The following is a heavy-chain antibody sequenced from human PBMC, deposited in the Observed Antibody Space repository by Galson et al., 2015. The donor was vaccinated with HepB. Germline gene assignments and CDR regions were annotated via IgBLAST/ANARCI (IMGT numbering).Heavy chain of an antibody. CDR3: ARGRGSDWFDP. CDR1: GGSFSGYY. J-gene: IGHJ5*02. Sequence: LSLTCAVYGGSFSGYYWSWIRQPPGKGLEWIGEINHSGSTNYNPSLKSRVTMSVDTAKNQFSLKLTSVTAADTAVYYCARGRGSDWFDPWGQGTLVTVSS. V-gene: IGHV4-34*01. CDR2: INHSGST.